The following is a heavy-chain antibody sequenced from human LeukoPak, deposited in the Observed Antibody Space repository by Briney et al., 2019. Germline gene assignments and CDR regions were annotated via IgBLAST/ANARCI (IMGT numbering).Heavy chain of an antibody. V-gene: IGHV3-33*01. D-gene: IGHD3-16*01. J-gene: IGHJ5*02. CDR3: ARDLGGPES. Sequence: PGGSLRLSCAASGFTFSSYGMHWVRQAPGKGLEWVAVIWYDGSNKYYADSVKGRFTIPRDNSKNTLYLQTTSLRAEDTAVYYCARDLGGPESWGQGTLVTVSS. CDR1: GFTFSSYG. CDR2: IWYDGSNK.